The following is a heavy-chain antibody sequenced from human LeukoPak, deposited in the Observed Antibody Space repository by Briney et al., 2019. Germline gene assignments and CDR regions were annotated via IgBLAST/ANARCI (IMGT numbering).Heavy chain of an antibody. Sequence: ASVKVSCKASGGTFSSYAISWVRQAPGQGLEWMGGIIPIFGTANYAQKFQGRVTITADKSTSTAYMELSSLRSEDTAVYYCARRYYDTSGGLGYWGQGTLVTVSS. J-gene: IGHJ4*02. CDR2: IIPIFGTA. D-gene: IGHD3-22*01. CDR3: ARRYYDTSGGLGY. CDR1: GGTFSSYA. V-gene: IGHV1-69*06.